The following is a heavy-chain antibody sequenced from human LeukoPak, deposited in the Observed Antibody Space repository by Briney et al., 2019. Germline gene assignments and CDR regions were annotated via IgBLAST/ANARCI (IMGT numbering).Heavy chain of an antibody. CDR2: IGPSGSPI. Sequence: GGSLRLSCAASGFTFSASEMKWVRQAPGKGLEWLSYIGPSGSPIYYADSVRGRFTISRDSAKNSLYLQMNSLRAEDTAVYYCARVRWYAVDSWGQGTLVTVSS. CDR3: ARVRWYAVDS. J-gene: IGHJ4*02. V-gene: IGHV3-48*03. D-gene: IGHD4-23*01. CDR1: GFTFSASE.